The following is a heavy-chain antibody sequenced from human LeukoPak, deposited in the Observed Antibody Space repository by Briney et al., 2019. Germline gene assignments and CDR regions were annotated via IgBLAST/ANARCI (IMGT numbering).Heavy chain of an antibody. Sequence: PGGSLRLSCAASGFTFSSYAMSWVRQAPGKGLEWVSAISGSGGSTYYADSVKGRFTISRDNSKNTLYLQMNSLRAEDTAVYYCAKDRAMTTVGGRFDYWGQGTLVTVSS. CDR1: GFTFSSYA. V-gene: IGHV3-23*01. J-gene: IGHJ4*02. D-gene: IGHD4-23*01. CDR2: ISGSGGST. CDR3: AKDRAMTTVGGRFDY.